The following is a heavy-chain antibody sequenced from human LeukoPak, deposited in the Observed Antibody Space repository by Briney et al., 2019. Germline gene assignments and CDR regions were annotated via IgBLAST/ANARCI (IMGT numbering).Heavy chain of an antibody. D-gene: IGHD6-13*01. J-gene: IGHJ4*02. CDR1: GFIFRNYA. CDR3: AKDRDSSTWSFFDF. V-gene: IGHV3-30*18. Sequence: GGSLRLSCVASGFIFRNYAMHWVRQAPGKGLEWVAVGSHDGRNKIYGDSAKGGFTISRDNSKNTVYLQMDNLRPEDTAVYYCAKDRDSSTWSFFDFWGQGTLVTVSS. CDR2: GSHDGRNK.